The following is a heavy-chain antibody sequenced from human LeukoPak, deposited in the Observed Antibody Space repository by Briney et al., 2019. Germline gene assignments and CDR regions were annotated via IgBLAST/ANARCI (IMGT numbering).Heavy chain of an antibody. CDR2: ISVSCSTT. CDR3: ARGKTRSGFGMDV. CDR1: GFTFSSYA. D-gene: IGHD6-25*01. V-gene: IGHV3-48*04. J-gene: IGHJ6*02. Sequence: GGSLRLSCAASGFTFSSYAMSWVRQAPGKGLEWLSYISVSCSTTEYTESVTGRFAISKDNANNSLYLQINRLRGEDTSVYYCARGKTRSGFGMDVWGQGTTVTVSS.